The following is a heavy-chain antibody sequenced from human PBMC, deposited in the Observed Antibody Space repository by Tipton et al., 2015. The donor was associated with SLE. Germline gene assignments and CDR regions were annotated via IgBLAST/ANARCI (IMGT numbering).Heavy chain of an antibody. Sequence: SLRLSCAASRFSFDTYSMNWVRQAPGKGLEWVSVLYSGGTSYYGDSVKGRFTISRDDSKNTLYLQMHSLRAEDTALYYCARAPNYYGSSYSYFAHWGQGTLVTVSS. V-gene: IGHV3-23*03. J-gene: IGHJ4*02. CDR3: ARAPNYYGSSYSYFAH. CDR1: RFSFDTYS. D-gene: IGHD6-6*01. CDR2: LYSGGTS.